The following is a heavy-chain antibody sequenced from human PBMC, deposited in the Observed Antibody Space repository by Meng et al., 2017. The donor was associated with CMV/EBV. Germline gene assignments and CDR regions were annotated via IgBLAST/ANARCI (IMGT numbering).Heavy chain of an antibody. D-gene: IGHD5-12*01. CDR2: ISGSGGST. V-gene: IGHV3-23*01. Sequence: GESLKISCAASGFTFSSYAMSWVRQAPGKGLEWVSAISGSGGSTYYADSVKGRFTISRDNSKNTLYLQMNSLRAEDTAVYYCAKPIGATIFDYWGQGTLVTVSS. CDR1: GFTFSSYA. CDR3: AKPIGATIFDY. J-gene: IGHJ4*02.